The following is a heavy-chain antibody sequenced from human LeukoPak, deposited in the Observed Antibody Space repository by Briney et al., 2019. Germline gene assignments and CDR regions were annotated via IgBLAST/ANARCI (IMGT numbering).Heavy chain of an antibody. CDR3: ARRIAAAAAPYYFDY. CDR2: INSDGSST. V-gene: IGHV3-74*01. CDR1: GFTFSSYW. J-gene: IGHJ4*02. D-gene: IGHD6-13*01. Sequence: GGSLRLSCAASGFTFSSYWMHWVRQAPGKGLLWVSSINSDGSSTSYADSVKGRFTISRDNAKNTLYLQMNSLRAEDTAVYYCARRIAAAAAPYYFDYWGQGTLVTVSS.